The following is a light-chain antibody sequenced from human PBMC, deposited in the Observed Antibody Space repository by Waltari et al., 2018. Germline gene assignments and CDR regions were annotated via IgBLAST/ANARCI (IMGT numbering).Light chain of an antibody. CDR2: VNRDGSH. V-gene: IGLV4-69*01. CDR1: SGHSTNV. J-gene: IGLJ3*02. CDR3: ETGGHGTWV. Sequence: QLVLTQSPSASASLGASVKLTCTLSSGHSTNVIAWHQQQPERGPRYLMKVNRDGSHSKGDGIPDRFSGSRSGAWRYLTISSLQSEDEADYYCETGGHGTWVFGGGTKLTVL.